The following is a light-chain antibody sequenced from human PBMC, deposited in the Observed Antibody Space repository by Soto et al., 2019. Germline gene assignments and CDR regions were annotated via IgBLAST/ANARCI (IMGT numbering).Light chain of an antibody. J-gene: IGKJ4*01. V-gene: IGKV1-39*01. CDR1: QSITYF. CDR3: QQSFSAPSALT. CDR2: AAS. Sequence: DIQMTQSPSSLSASVGDRVTITCRASQSITYFLNWYQQKQGKAPKLLIYAASSLQGGVPSRFSGSGSGTDFTLTIISLQPEDSAIYYCQQSFSAPSALTFGGGTKVEIK.